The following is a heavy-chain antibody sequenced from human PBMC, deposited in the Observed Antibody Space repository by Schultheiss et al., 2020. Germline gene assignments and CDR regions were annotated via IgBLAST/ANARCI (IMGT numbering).Heavy chain of an antibody. J-gene: IGHJ4*02. Sequence: SETLSLTCTVSGGSISSGDYYWSWIRQPPGKGLEWIGYIYYSGSTYYNPSLKSRVTISVDTSKNQFSLKLSSVTAADTAVYYCARLVGATSKFDYWGQGTLVTVSS. V-gene: IGHV4-30-4*01. CDR3: ARLVGATSKFDY. CDR2: IYYSGST. CDR1: GGSISSGDYY. D-gene: IGHD1-26*01.